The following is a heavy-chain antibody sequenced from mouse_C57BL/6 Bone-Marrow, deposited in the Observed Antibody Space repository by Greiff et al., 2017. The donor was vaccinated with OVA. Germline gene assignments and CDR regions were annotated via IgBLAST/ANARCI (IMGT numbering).Heavy chain of an antibody. CDR3: TSPVYYYGSSPYAMDY. CDR2: ISSGGDYI. Sequence: EVKLVESGEGLVKPGGSLKLSCAASGFTFSSYAMSWVRQTPEKRLEWVAYISSGGDYIYYADTVKGRFTISRDNARNTRYLQMSILKTEDTAMYYCTSPVYYYGSSPYAMDYWGQGTSVTVSS. V-gene: IGHV5-9-1*02. J-gene: IGHJ4*01. D-gene: IGHD1-1*01. CDR1: GFTFSSYA.